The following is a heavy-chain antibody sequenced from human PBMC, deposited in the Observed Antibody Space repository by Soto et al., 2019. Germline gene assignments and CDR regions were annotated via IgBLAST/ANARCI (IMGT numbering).Heavy chain of an antibody. D-gene: IGHD3-22*01. Sequence: DSVEVSCKASGYTFTSYCISWVRQAPGQGLEWMGWISAYNGNTNYAQKLQGRVTMTTDTSTSTAYMELRSLRSDDTAVYYCARDKHLGEPYYYDSSGLFDYWGQGTLVTVSS. J-gene: IGHJ4*02. CDR3: ARDKHLGEPYYYDSSGLFDY. CDR1: GYTFTSYC. CDR2: ISAYNGNT. V-gene: IGHV1-18*01.